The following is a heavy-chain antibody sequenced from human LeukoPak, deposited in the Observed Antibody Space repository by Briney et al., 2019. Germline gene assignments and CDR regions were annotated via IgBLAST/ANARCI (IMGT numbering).Heavy chain of an antibody. V-gene: IGHV3-74*01. CDR1: GFTFSSYW. Sequence: PGGSLRLSCAASGFTFSSYWMHWVRQAPGKGLVWVSRINSDGSSTSYADSVKGRFTISRDNAKSSLYLQMNSLRAEDMALYYCVKSPRGAVWYYFDYWGQGTLVTVSS. J-gene: IGHJ4*02. D-gene: IGHD3-10*01. CDR3: VKSPRGAVWYYFDY. CDR2: INSDGSST.